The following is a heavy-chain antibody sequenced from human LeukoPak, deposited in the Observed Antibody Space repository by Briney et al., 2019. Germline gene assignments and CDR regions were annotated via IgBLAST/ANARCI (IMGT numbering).Heavy chain of an antibody. V-gene: IGHV1-2*02. D-gene: IGHD2-8*01. CDR2: INPNSGGT. Sequence: ASVKVSCKASGYTFTGYYMHWVRQAPGQGLEWMGWINPNSGGTNYAQKFQGRVTMTRDTSISTAYMELSRLRSDDTAVYYCTRVTRTTNALDYWGQGTLVTVSS. J-gene: IGHJ4*02. CDR1: GYTFTGYY. CDR3: TRVTRTTNALDY.